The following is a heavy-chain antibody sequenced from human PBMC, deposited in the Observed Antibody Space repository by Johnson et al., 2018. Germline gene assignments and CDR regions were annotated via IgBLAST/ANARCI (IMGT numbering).Heavy chain of an antibody. J-gene: IGHJ6*02. CDR1: GYTFTSYD. CDR2: MNPNSGKT. CDR3: ARGQMDV. V-gene: IGHV1-8*01. Sequence: QVQLVQSGAEVKKPGASVKVSCKASGYTFTSYDINWVRQATGQGLEWMGWMNPNSGKTGYAQKFQDRVIMTRNISTSTAYMEVSSLRAEDTALYYCARGQMDVWGQGTTVTVSS.